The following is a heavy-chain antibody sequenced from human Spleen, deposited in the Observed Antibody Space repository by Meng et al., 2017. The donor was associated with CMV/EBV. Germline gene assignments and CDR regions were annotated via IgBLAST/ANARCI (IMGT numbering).Heavy chain of an antibody. Sequence: GGSLRLSCAASGFSFGGSAMHWVRQAAGKGLEWVGRIRSKPNSYATAYAASVKGRFTISRDDSKNTAYLQMNSLKTEDTAVYYCTGIRWGTGFDPWGQGTLVTVSS. CDR3: TGIRWGTGFDP. CDR2: IRSKPNSYAT. J-gene: IGHJ5*02. CDR1: GFSFGGSA. D-gene: IGHD4-23*01. V-gene: IGHV3-73*01.